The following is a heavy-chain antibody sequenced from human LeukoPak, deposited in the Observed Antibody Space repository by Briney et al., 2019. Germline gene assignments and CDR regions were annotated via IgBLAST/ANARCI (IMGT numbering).Heavy chain of an antibody. CDR1: GYTFTSYG. J-gene: IGHJ5*02. Sequence: GASVKVSCKASGYTFTSYGISWVRQAPGQGLEWMGWISIYNGNTNYTQKLQGRLTMTRDTSTSTAYMELSSLRSEDTAVYYCAREGGGSGSNTFDPWGQGTLVTVSS. D-gene: IGHD3-10*01. CDR2: ISIYNGNT. V-gene: IGHV1-18*01. CDR3: AREGGGSGSNTFDP.